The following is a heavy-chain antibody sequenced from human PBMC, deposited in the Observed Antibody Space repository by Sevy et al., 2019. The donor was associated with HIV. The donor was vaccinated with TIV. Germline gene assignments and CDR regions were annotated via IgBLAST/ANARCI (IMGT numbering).Heavy chain of an antibody. V-gene: IGHV3-30*02. Sequence: GGSLRLSCAASGFTFSSYGMHWVRQSPGKGLEWVAFIRYDGSNKYYADSVKGRFTISRDNSKNTVYLQMNSLRAEDKAIYYCARDRGEILSSAFDYWGQGTLVTVSS. CDR1: GFTFSSYG. CDR3: ARDRGEILSSAFDY. J-gene: IGHJ4*02. CDR2: IRYDGSNK. D-gene: IGHD3-16*01.